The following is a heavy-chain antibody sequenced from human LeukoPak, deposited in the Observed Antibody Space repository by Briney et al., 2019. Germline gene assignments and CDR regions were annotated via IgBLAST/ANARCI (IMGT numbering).Heavy chain of an antibody. D-gene: IGHD2-15*01. CDR2: IYYSGST. CDR3: ARATVADYYFDY. CDR1: GGSISSYY. V-gene: IGHV4-59*01. Sequence: SETLSLTCTVSGGSISSYYWSWIRQPPGKGLEWIGYIYYSGSTNYNPSLKSRVTISVDTSKNQFSLKLSSVTAADTAVYYCARATVADYYFDYWGQGSLVTVSS. J-gene: IGHJ4*02.